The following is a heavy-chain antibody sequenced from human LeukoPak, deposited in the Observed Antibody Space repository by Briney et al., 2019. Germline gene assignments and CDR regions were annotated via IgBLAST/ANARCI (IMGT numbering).Heavy chain of an antibody. CDR1: GFTFSSYG. CDR2: ISNDGSKK. D-gene: IGHD5-18*01. J-gene: IGHJ4*02. V-gene: IGHV3-30*18. CDR3: AKDRYSYAFEYSDS. Sequence: GGSLRLSCAASGFTFSSYGMHWVRQAPGKGLDWVAVISNDGSKKYYADSVKGRFTISRDNSKNTLSLQVSSPRTEDTAVYYCAKDRYSYAFEYSDSWGQGTLVTVSS.